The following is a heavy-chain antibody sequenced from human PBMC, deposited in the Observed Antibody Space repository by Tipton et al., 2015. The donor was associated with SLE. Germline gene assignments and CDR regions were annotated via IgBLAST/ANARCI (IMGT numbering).Heavy chain of an antibody. CDR3: ARVLSGSYSY. J-gene: IGHJ4*02. CDR2: INHSGST. D-gene: IGHD1-26*01. V-gene: IGHV4-34*01. Sequence: LRLSCTVSGGSVSSGNYWSWIRQFPGKGLEWIGEINHSGSTNYNPSLKSRVTISVDTSKNQFSLKLSSVTAADTAVYYCARVLSGSYSYWGQGTLVTVSS. CDR1: GGSVSSGNY.